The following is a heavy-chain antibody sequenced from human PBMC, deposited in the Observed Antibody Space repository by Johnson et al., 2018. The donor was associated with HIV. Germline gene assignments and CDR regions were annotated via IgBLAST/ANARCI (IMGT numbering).Heavy chain of an antibody. D-gene: IGHD6-19*01. CDR3: ARDVEFRRAGAGGRGDGFDI. CDR1: GFSFSDYY. V-gene: IGHV3-11*01. J-gene: IGHJ3*02. Sequence: QVQLVESGGGLVKPGGSLRLSCTASGFSFSDYYMNWIRQAPGKGLEWVSYISDSGRIKYYADSVKGRFTISRDNAKNSMFLQMNSLRAEDTALYYCARDVEFRRAGAGGRGDGFDIWGQGTMVTVSS. CDR2: ISDSGRIK.